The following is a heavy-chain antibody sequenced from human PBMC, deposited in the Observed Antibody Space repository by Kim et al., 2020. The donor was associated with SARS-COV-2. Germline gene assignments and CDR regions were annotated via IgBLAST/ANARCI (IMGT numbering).Heavy chain of an antibody. CDR2: IYYSGST. V-gene: IGHV4-31*03. CDR1: GGSISSGGYY. J-gene: IGHJ4*02. CDR3: ARMDGFYGSGSYEGYYFDY. D-gene: IGHD3-10*01. Sequence: SETLSLTCTVSGGSISSGGYYWSWIRQHPGKGLEWIGYIYYSGSTYYNPSLKSRVTISVDTSKNQFSLKLSSVTAADTAVYYCARMDGFYGSGSYEGYYFDYWGQGTLVTVSS.